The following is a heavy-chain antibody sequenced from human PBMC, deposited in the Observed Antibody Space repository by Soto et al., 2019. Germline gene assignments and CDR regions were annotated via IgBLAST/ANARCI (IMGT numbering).Heavy chain of an antibody. CDR1: GFTFSSYS. Sequence: PGGSLRLSCAASGFTFSSYSLNWVRQAPGKGLEWISSISGNGNHSYYADTLKGRFTISRDNAKKSVFLEMKSLRAEDTAVYYCAREGSNLSGPFDRWGRGSLVTVSS. D-gene: IGHD3-9*01. CDR3: AREGSNLSGPFDR. V-gene: IGHV3-21*01. CDR2: ISGNGNHS. J-gene: IGHJ4*02.